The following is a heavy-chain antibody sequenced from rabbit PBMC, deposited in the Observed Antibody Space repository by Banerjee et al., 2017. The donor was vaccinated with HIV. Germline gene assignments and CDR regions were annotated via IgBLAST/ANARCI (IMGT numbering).Heavy chain of an antibody. CDR3: ARDLAGDDSAKGGL. D-gene: IGHD2-1*01. J-gene: IGHJ4*01. CDR2: IDVGSSGST. Sequence: QSLEESGGDLVKPGASLTLTCTASGFSFSSSYWMCWVRQAPGKGLEWIACIDVGSSGSTYYATWAKGRFTISKTSPTTVTLQVTSLTAADTATYFCARDLAGDDSAKGGLWGPGTLVTVS. CDR1: GFSFSSSYW. V-gene: IGHV1S40*01.